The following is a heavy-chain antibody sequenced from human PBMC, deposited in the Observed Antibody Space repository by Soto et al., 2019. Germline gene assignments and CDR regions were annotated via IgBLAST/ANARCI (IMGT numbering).Heavy chain of an antibody. CDR2: INAGNGNT. CDR1: GYTFTSYA. Sequence: ASVKVSGKASGYTFTSYAMHWVRQAPGQRLEWMGWINAGNGNTKYSQKFQGRVTITRDTSASTAYMELSSLRSEDTAVYYCAREEVVVYGMDVWGPGTTVTVSS. D-gene: IGHD2-15*01. J-gene: IGHJ6*02. V-gene: IGHV1-3*01. CDR3: AREEVVVYGMDV.